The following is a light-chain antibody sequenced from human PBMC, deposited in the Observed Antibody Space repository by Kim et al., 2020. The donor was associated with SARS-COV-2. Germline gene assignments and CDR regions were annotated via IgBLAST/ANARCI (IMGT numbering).Light chain of an antibody. J-gene: IGKJ2*01. CDR1: QSIRNL. CDR2: AAS. CDR3: QQSYSTPYT. V-gene: IGKV1-39*01. Sequence: SASVGDRVIITCRASQSIRNLLNWYQQKPGKAPELLIYAASGLHSGVPSRFSGSGSGTDFTLTISSLQPEDFATYYCQQSYSTPYTFGRGTKLEI.